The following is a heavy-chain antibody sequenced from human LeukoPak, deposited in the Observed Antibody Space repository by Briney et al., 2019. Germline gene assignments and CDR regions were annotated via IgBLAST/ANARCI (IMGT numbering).Heavy chain of an antibody. CDR2: IYSGDST. D-gene: IGHD3-3*01. J-gene: IGHJ3*02. V-gene: IGHV3-66*01. CDR3: ARVFWEKDGFIGAFDI. Sequence: PGGSLRLSCAASGFTVSGNYMSWVRQAPGKGLERVSIIYSGDSTYYADSVKGRFTISRDNSKNTLYLQMNSLRAEDTAVYYCARVFWEKDGFIGAFDIWGQGTMVTVSS. CDR1: GFTVSGNY.